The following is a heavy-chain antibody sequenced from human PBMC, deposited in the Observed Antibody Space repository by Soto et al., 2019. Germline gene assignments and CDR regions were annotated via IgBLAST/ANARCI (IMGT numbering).Heavy chain of an antibody. CDR1: GFTFTNYD. V-gene: IGHV1-46*01. CDR3: ARDSDFWSGYYDY. CDR2: INPSGGST. D-gene: IGHD3-3*01. J-gene: IGHJ4*02. Sequence: ASVKVSCKASGFTFTNYDMQWVRQAPGQGLEWMGRINPSGGSTSYAQKFQGRVTMTRDMSTSTVYMEMSSLRSEDTAVYYCARDSDFWSGYYDYWGQGTLVTVSS.